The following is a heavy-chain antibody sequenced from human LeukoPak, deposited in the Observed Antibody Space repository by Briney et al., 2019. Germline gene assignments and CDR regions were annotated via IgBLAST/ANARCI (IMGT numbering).Heavy chain of an antibody. J-gene: IGHJ6*02. Sequence: GGSLRLSCAASGFTFSSYAMSWVRQAPGKGLEWVSAISGSGGSTYYADSVKGRFTISRDNSKNTLYLQMNSLRAEDTAVYYCAKEGHYYDSSGYQYYYYYGMDVWGQGTTVTVSS. CDR1: GFTFSSYA. D-gene: IGHD3-22*01. V-gene: IGHV3-23*01. CDR3: AKEGHYYDSSGYQYYYYYGMDV. CDR2: ISGSGGST.